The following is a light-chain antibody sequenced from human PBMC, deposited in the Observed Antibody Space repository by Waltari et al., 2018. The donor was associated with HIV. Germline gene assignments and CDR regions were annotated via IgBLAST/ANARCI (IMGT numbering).Light chain of an antibody. CDR1: NNDIGAYDY. V-gene: IGLV2-11*01. Sequence: QSALTQPHSVSGSPGQSVTISCTGTNNDIGAYDYVSWYQQQPDNAPKLIICDVNERPSGVPDRFSASKSGSTASLTISGLQAEDEATYYCCSYAGSYNFLIFGGGTRLTVL. CDR2: DVN. J-gene: IGLJ2*01. CDR3: CSYAGSYNFLI.